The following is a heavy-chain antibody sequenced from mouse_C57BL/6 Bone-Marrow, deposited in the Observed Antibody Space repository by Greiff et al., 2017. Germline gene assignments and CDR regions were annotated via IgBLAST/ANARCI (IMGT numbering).Heavy chain of an antibody. CDR1: GFNIKNTY. J-gene: IGHJ4*01. CDR2: IDPANGNT. Sequence: VQLQESVAELVRPGASVKLSCTASGFNIKNTYMHWVKQRPEQGLEWIGRIDPANGNTKYAPKFQGKATITADTSSNTAYLQLSSLTSEDTAIYYCARGTTVVAGDYYAMGYWGQGTSVTVSS. D-gene: IGHD1-1*01. CDR3: ARGTTVVAGDYYAMGY. V-gene: IGHV14-3*01.